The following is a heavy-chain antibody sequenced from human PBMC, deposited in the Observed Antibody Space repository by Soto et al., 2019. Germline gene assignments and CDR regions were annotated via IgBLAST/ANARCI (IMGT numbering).Heavy chain of an antibody. J-gene: IGHJ6*03. D-gene: IGHD3-10*01. Sequence: GGSLRLSCAASGFTFSDYYMSWIRQAPGKGLEWVSYISSSGSTIYYADSVKGRFTISRDNAKNSLYLQINSLRAEDTAVYYCAREDITMVRGVRDYYYYYYMDVWGKGTTVTVSS. CDR2: ISSSGSTI. CDR3: AREDITMVRGVRDYYYYYYMDV. V-gene: IGHV3-11*01. CDR1: GFTFSDYY.